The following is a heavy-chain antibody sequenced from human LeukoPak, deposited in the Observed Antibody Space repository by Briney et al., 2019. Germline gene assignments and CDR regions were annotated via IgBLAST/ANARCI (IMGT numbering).Heavy chain of an antibody. CDR1: GFDFSGFY. CDR2: ITSKPSSYTT. V-gene: IGHV3-73*01. D-gene: IGHD2-15*01. CDR3: TRQDCSGGSCSYVDY. J-gene: IGHJ4*02. Sequence: GGSLRLSCAASGFDFSGFYMHWVRQASGRGLEWVGLITSKPSSYTTVYAASVKGRFTISRDDSKNTAYLQMNSLKAEDTAVYYCTRQDCSGGSCSYVDYWGQGTLVTVSS.